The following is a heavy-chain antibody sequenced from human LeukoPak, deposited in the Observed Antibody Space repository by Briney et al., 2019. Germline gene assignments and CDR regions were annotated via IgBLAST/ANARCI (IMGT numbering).Heavy chain of an antibody. CDR3: ARGKAAAGIDY. Sequence: ASVKVFCKASEYTFTGYYMHWVRQDPGQGLEWMGWINPNSGGTNYAQKFQGRVTMTRDTSISTAYMELSRLRSDDTAVYYCARGKAAAGIDYWGQGTLVTVSS. CDR1: EYTFTGYY. CDR2: INPNSGGT. V-gene: IGHV1-2*02. J-gene: IGHJ4*02. D-gene: IGHD6-13*01.